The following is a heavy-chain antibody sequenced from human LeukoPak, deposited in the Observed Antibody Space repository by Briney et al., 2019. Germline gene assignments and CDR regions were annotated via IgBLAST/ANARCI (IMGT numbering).Heavy chain of an antibody. CDR1: GFTFSSYA. D-gene: IGHD1-14*01. V-gene: IGHV3-23*01. J-gene: IGHJ3*02. Sequence: GGSLRLSCAASGFTFSSYAMTWVRQAPGKGLEWVSSIRGGAGSPTYADSVKGRFTISRDNSKNTLYLQVNSLRAEDTAVYHCAKLRQTGTIYDGFDIWGQGTLVTASS. CDR3: AKLRQTGTIYDGFDI. CDR2: IRGGAGSP.